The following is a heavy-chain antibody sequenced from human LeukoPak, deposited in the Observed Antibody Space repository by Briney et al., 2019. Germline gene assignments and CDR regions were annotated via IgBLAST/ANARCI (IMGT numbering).Heavy chain of an antibody. CDR3: AKDKISVAAPSGFLDY. Sequence: GSLRLSCAASGFTFRSYAMSWVRQAPGKGLEWVSSISGGGGDTYYADSVKGRFTVSRDNSKNTLYLQMNNLRAEDTATYYCAKDKISVAAPSGFLDYWGLGTLVTVS. CDR1: GFTFRSYA. D-gene: IGHD1-26*01. V-gene: IGHV3-23*01. J-gene: IGHJ4*02. CDR2: ISGGGGDT.